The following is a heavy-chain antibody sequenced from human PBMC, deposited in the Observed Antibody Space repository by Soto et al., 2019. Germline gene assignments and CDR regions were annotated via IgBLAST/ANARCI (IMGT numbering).Heavy chain of an antibody. V-gene: IGHV3-7*05. CDR1: GITFSRYW. CDR3: SRENGGTWRDGAFDI. CDR2: IKEDGSEK. J-gene: IGHJ3*02. D-gene: IGHD2-8*01. Sequence: EVQLVESGGGLVQPGGSLRLSCAASGITFSRYWMRWVRQAQGKGLEWVANIKEDGSEKYYVDSVKGRFTMSTDNSKNSFYMQMNGLRAEDTAVYYCSRENGGTWRDGAFDIWGLGTMVADTS.